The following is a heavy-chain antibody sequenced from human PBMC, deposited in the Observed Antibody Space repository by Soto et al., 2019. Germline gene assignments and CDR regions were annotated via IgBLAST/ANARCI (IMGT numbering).Heavy chain of an antibody. Sequence: QLVQSGAEVKRPGASVKVSCKASGYTFNTFGISWVRQAPGQGPEWMGCISGDNGKRDYSRKLQGRITLTTDPFTETSNMELRSLTSDDTAVYYCARGWGKYLGVNDYWGQGTLVTVPS. V-gene: IGHV1-18*01. D-gene: IGHD2-8*01. J-gene: IGHJ4*02. CDR2: ISGDNGKR. CDR1: GYTFNTFG. CDR3: ARGWGKYLGVNDY.